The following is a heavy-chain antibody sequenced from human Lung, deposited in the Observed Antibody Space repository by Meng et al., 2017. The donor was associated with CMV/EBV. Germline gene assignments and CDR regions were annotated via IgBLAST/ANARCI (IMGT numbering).Heavy chain of an antibody. CDR3: ARESAARGNWKYRFDY. CDR1: GFTFDDYT. D-gene: IGHD1-7*01. V-gene: IGHV3-23*01. CDR2: ISGSGLTT. Sequence: GESXKISCAASGFTFDDYTMHWVRQAPGKGLEWVSHISGSGLTTYYADSVKGRFTISRENSKNMVDLEMNSLRVEDTAFYYCARESAARGNWKYRFDYLGQGXVVTVSS. J-gene: IGHJ5*01.